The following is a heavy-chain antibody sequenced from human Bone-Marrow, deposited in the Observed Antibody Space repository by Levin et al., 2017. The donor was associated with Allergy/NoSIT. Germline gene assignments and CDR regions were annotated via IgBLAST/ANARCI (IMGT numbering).Heavy chain of an antibody. CDR1: GFTFSSYS. V-gene: IGHV3-21*01. D-gene: IGHD6-13*01. CDR3: ARGIAAAVSLAY. Sequence: GGSLRLSCAASGFTFSSYSMNWVRQAPGKGLEWVSSISSSSSYIYYADSVKGRFTISRDNAKNSLYLQMNSLRAEDTAVYYCARGIAAAVSLAYWGQGTLVTVSS. CDR2: ISSSSSYI. J-gene: IGHJ4*02.